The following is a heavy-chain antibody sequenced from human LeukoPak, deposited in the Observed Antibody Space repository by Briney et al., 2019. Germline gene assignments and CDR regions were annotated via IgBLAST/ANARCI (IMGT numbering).Heavy chain of an antibody. J-gene: IGHJ6*03. CDR2: FDPEDGET. Sequence: ASVKVSCKVSGYTLTELSMHWVRQAPGKGLEWVGGFDPEDGETIYAHKFQGRVTMTEDTSTDTAYMELSSLRSEDTAVYYCATGTPPAVHYYYYMDVWGKGTTVTVSS. D-gene: IGHD2-2*01. V-gene: IGHV1-24*01. CDR3: ATGTPPAVHYYYYMDV. CDR1: GYTLTELS.